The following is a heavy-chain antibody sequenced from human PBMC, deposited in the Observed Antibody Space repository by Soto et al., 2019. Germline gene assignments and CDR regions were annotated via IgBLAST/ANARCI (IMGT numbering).Heavy chain of an antibody. CDR3: ASARFDY. J-gene: IGHJ4*02. CDR1: GGSFSATY. V-gene: IGHV4-34*01. CDR2: INNRGSP. Sequence: SETLSLTCAVNGGSFSATYWTWIRQPPGKGLEWIGEINNRGSPNSSPSFKNRFTISVDASINLFSLNLSFVTAADTAIYFCASARFDYWGRGILVTV.